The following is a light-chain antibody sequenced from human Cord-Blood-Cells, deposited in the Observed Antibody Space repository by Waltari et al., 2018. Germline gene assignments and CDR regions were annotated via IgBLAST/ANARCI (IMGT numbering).Light chain of an antibody. CDR3: YSTDSSGNHRV. Sequence: SYDLTQQPSVSASPRQTPRITRSGDALPTNYAHWYQQKSGPAPVLVIYEDSKRPCGIPERFSGSSSGTMATLTISGAQVEDEADYYCYSTDSSGNHRVFGGGTKLTVL. CDR1: ALPTNY. CDR2: EDS. J-gene: IGLJ3*02. V-gene: IGLV3-10*01.